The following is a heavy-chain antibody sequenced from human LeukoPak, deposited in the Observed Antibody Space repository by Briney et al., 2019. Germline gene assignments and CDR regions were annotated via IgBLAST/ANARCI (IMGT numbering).Heavy chain of an antibody. CDR3: ARHGGSYYEPETYYFDY. J-gene: IGHJ4*02. Sequence: PSETLSLTCTVSGGSISSYYWSWIRQPPGKGLEWIGYIYYSGSTNYNPSLKSRVTISVDTPKNQFSLKLSSVTAADTAVYYCARHGGSYYEPETYYFDYWGQGTLVTVSS. CDR2: IYYSGST. V-gene: IGHV4-59*08. CDR1: GGSISSYY. D-gene: IGHD1-26*01.